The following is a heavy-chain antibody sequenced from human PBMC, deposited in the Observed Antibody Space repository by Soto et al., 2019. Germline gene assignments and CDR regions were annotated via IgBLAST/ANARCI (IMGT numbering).Heavy chain of an antibody. CDR2: ISASGIT. Sequence: SATLSLTCTVSGGSISSYYWNWIRQSAGKGLEWIGRISASGITNYNPSLKSRINMSIDTSKNQFSLKLSSVTAADTAVYYCASAPSKPGEPIWDVFDFWGQGTMVTVS. CDR1: GGSISSYY. D-gene: IGHD1-26*01. J-gene: IGHJ3*01. CDR3: ASAPSKPGEPIWDVFDF. V-gene: IGHV4-4*07.